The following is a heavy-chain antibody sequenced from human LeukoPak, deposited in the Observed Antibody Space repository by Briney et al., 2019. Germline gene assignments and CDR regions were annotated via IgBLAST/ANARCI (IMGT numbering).Heavy chain of an antibody. CDR3: ARYYGFWSGSYYFDC. Sequence: GGSLRLSCAASGFTFSSYSMNWVRQAPGKGLEWVSYISSSSSTIYYADSVKGRFTISRDNAKNSLYLQMNSLRAEDTAVYYCARYYGFWSGSYYFDCWGQGTLVTVSS. D-gene: IGHD3-3*01. V-gene: IGHV3-48*01. CDR2: ISSSSSTI. J-gene: IGHJ4*02. CDR1: GFTFSSYS.